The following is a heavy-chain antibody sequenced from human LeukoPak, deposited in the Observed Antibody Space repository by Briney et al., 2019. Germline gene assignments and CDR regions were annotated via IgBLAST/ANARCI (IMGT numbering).Heavy chain of an antibody. D-gene: IGHD5-24*01. CDR3: ARESRGDGYNFDY. CDR2: IIPIFGTA. Sequence: SVKVSCKASGGTFSSYAISWVRQAPGQGLEWMRGIIPIFGTANYAQKFQGRVTITTDESTSTAYMELSSLRSEDTAVYYCARESRGDGYNFDYWGQGTLVTVSS. CDR1: GGTFSSYA. J-gene: IGHJ4*02. V-gene: IGHV1-69*05.